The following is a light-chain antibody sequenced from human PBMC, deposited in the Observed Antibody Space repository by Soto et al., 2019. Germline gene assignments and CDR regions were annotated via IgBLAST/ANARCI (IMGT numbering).Light chain of an antibody. CDR3: CSYGGRSTYV. V-gene: IGLV2-23*02. Sequence: QSALTQPASVSGSPGQSITISCTGTSSDVGSYNLVSWYQQHPGKAPKLMIYEVSKRPSGVSNLFPGSKSANTASLTISGLQADDEADYYCCSYGGRSTYVFGTGTKVTVL. CDR2: EVS. J-gene: IGLJ1*01. CDR1: SSDVGSYNL.